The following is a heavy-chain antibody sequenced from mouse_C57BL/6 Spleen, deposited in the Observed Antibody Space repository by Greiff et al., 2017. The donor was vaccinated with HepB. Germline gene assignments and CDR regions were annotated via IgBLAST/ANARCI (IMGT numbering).Heavy chain of an antibody. D-gene: IGHD1-1*01. CDR3: ARQTTVVPSYAMDY. Sequence: EVMLVESGGGLVKPGGSLKLSCAASGFTFSDYGMHWVRQAPEKGLEWVAYISSGSSTIYYADTVKGRFTISRDNAKNTLFLQMTSLRSEDTAMYYCARQTTVVPSYAMDYWGQGTSVTVSS. V-gene: IGHV5-17*01. CDR1: GFTFSDYG. CDR2: ISSGSSTI. J-gene: IGHJ4*01.